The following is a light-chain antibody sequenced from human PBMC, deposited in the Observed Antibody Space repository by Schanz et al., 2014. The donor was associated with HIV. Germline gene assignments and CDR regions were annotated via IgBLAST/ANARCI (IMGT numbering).Light chain of an antibody. J-gene: IGKJ4*01. Sequence: DIQMTQSPSTLSASVGDRVTITCRASQSINSWLAWYQQKPGKAPNLLIFQASRLNSGVPSRFSGSGSGTEFTLTISSLQSEDFAVYYCQQYNNWPPLTFGGGTKVEIK. V-gene: IGKV1-5*03. CDR2: QAS. CDR1: QSINSW. CDR3: QQYNNWPPLT.